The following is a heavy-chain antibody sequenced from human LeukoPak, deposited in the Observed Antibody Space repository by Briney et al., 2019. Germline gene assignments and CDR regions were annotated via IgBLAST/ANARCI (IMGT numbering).Heavy chain of an antibody. J-gene: IGHJ4*02. CDR2: IRYDGSNK. D-gene: IGHD3-10*01. V-gene: IGHV3-30*02. Sequence: GGSLRLSCAASGFTFSSYGMHWVRQAPGKGLEWVAFIRYDGSNKYYADSVKGRFTISRDNSKNTLYLQMNSLRAEDTAVYYCAKDLKMVRGVIDYWGQGTLVTVSS. CDR1: GFTFSSYG. CDR3: AKDLKMVRGVIDY.